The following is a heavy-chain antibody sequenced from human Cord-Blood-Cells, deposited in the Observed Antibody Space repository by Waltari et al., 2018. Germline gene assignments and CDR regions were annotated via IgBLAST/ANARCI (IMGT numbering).Heavy chain of an antibody. D-gene: IGHD6-13*01. J-gene: IGHJ4*02. Sequence: QVQLVQSGAEVKKPGASVKVSCKASGYTFTSYDIKWVRQATGQGFEGMGWMNPNSGNTGYAQKFQGRVTRTRNTSISTAYMERSSLRSEDTAVYYCARGARGGAAAGTDYWGQGTLVTVSS. V-gene: IGHV1-8*01. CDR1: GYTFTSYD. CDR3: ARGARGGAAAGTDY. CDR2: MNPNSGNT.